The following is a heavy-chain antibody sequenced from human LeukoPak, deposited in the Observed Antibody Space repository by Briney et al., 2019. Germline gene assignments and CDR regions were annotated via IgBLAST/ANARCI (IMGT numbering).Heavy chain of an antibody. CDR3: AKGEATVTGDY. J-gene: IGHJ4*02. CDR1: GFTFSSYW. CDR2: INSDGSST. Sequence: GGSLRLSCAASGFTFSSYWMDWVRQAPGKGLVWVSRINSDGSSTSYADSVKDRFTIPRDNAKNTLYLQMNSLRAEDTAVYYCAKGEATVTGDYWGQGTLVTVSS. V-gene: IGHV3-74*01. D-gene: IGHD4-11*01.